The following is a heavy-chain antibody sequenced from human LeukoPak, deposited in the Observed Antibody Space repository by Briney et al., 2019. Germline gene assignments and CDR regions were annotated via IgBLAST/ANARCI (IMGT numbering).Heavy chain of an antibody. Sequence: SETLSLTCTVYGGSFSGFYWSWIRQSPGKGLEWIGEVNYSGSTNYNPSLKSRVTISVDTSKNQFSLKLSSVTAADTSVYYCARDVTGSASDYWGQGTLVTVSS. CDR1: GGSFSGFY. CDR2: VNYSGST. CDR3: ARDVTGSASDY. J-gene: IGHJ4*02. V-gene: IGHV4-34*01. D-gene: IGHD1-1*01.